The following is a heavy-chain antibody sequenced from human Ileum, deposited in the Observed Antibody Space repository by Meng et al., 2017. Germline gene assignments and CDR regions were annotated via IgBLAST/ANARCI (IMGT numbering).Heavy chain of an antibody. CDR1: GFSSSDDH. Sequence: QVRLVESGGGLVKAGGSLRLCCAASGFSSSDDHITWIRQAPGKGLEWISYISKTSIYIYYTDSVKGRFTISRDNAKDSVCLQMNSLRAEDTAVYYCARDGGHRRFDVWGQGTLVTVSS. J-gene: IGHJ5*02. CDR3: ARDGGHRRFDV. V-gene: IGHV3-11*01. D-gene: IGHD3-16*01. CDR2: ISKTSIYI.